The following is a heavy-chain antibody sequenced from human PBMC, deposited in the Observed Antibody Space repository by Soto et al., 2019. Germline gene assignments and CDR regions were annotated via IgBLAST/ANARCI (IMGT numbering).Heavy chain of an antibody. Sequence: ASVKVSCKTSGYTFTGYYMHWVRQAPGQGLEWLGWINPHSGGTNSAQKFEGRVTMTRDTSINTAYMELSRLRSDDTAVYCCATTPDNAGYKFDYWGQGALVTVSS. D-gene: IGHD5-12*01. J-gene: IGHJ4*02. CDR1: GYTFTGYY. CDR3: ATTPDNAGYKFDY. CDR2: INPHSGGT. V-gene: IGHV1-2*02.